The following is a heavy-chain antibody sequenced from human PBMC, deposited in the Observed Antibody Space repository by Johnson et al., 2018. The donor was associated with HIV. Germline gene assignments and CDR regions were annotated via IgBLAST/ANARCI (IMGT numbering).Heavy chain of an antibody. CDR2: ISYDGTNK. CDR1: GFTFSSYG. D-gene: IGHD6-25*01. J-gene: IGHJ3*02. V-gene: IGHV3-30*18. CDR3: AKGLAAGDDAFDI. Sequence: QVQLVESGGGVVQPGRSLRLSCAASGFTFSSYGMHWVRQAPGKGLEWVAVISYDGTNKYAADSVTGRFTISRDNYKHTLYLQMNSLRAEDTAVYYCAKGLAAGDDAFDIWGQGTMVTVSS.